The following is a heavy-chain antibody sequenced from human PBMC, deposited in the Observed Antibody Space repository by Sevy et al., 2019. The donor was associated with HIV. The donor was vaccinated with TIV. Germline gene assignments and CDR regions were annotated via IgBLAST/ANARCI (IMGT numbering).Heavy chain of an antibody. CDR2: INPNNGDT. CDR3: ARELAHFLKGFDF. CDR1: GYIFTDNL. J-gene: IGHJ4*02. Sequence: ASVKVSCKASGYIFTDNLLHWVRQAPGEGPEWVGCINPNNGDTWFAQNLQDRITMDRATSTSTAYMDLSRLTSDDTAIYYCARELAHFLKGFDFWGQGTLVTVSS. V-gene: IGHV1-2*02. D-gene: IGHD3-3*02.